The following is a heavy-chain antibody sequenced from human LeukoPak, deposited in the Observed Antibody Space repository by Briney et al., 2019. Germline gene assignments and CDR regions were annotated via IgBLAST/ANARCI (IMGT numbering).Heavy chain of an antibody. CDR1: GFTISNDY. CDR3: ARDRPWGGLNGFDY. CDR2: IHTDGTT. Sequence: GGSLRLSCAASGFTISNDYMRWVRQAQGKGLEWGSVIHTDGTTYYADSVKGRFTISRDNYRNAFILYMERLGAEDTAIYYCARDRPWGGLNGFDYWGQGTLVTVSS. J-gene: IGHJ4*02. V-gene: IGHV3-53*01. D-gene: IGHD6-6*01.